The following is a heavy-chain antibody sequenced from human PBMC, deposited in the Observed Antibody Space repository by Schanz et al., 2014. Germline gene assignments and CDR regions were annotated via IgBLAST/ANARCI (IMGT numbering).Heavy chain of an antibody. CDR3: ARDTTWRLDL. D-gene: IGHD1-1*01. CDR1: GGSIRSGTYY. J-gene: IGHJ2*01. CDR2: IYYSGSS. Sequence: QVQLQESGPGLVKPSQTLSLTCTVSGGSIRSGTYYWSWIRQPPGKGLEWIGYIYYSGSSDYNPSLKSRVPISLDTSKNHFSLTLTSLTAADTAVYYCARDTTWRLDLWGRGTLVTVSS. V-gene: IGHV4-61*01.